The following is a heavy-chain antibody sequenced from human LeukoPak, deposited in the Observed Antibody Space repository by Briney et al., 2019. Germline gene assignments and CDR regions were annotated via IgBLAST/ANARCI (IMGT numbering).Heavy chain of an antibody. D-gene: IGHD5-24*01. Sequence: SETLSLTCTVSGASISGSSYYWSWIRQPPGQGLEWIGTIHSSGNTYYNPSLQSRVTISVDTSKNQFSLKLSSVTAADTAVYYCARPAGWLPRYYFEYWGQGTLVTVSS. CDR1: GASISGSSYY. V-gene: IGHV4-39*01. CDR3: ARPAGWLPRYYFEY. CDR2: IHSSGNT. J-gene: IGHJ4*02.